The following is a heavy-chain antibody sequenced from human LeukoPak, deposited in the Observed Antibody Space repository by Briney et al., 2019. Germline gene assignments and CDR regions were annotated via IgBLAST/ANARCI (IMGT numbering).Heavy chain of an antibody. J-gene: IGHJ3*02. V-gene: IGHV4-59*01. CDR3: ARDFRGSVDAFDI. Sequence: SETLSLTCTVSGGSISDYYWNWMRQPPGKGLEWIGYIYYSGRTNYNPSLKSRVSISVDTSKNQFSLRLSSVTAADTAVYYCARDFRGSVDAFDIWGQGTMVAVSS. CDR1: GGSISDYY. CDR2: IYYSGRT.